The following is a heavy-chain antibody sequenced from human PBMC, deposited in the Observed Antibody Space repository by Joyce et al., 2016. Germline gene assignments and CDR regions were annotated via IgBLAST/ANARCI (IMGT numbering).Heavy chain of an antibody. V-gene: IGHV3-30*18. J-gene: IGHJ4*02. CDR2: ISYDGSRK. CDR1: GFNFSSYG. Sequence: VQLVESGGGVVQPGRSLRLCCAASGFNFSSYGMHWVRQAPGKGRDWVAVISYDGSRKDYADSEKGRFNISRDNSKNTLYLQINSLRPEDTSVFYCAKSQGGFLAAFDYWGQGILVTVSS. D-gene: IGHD3-3*01. CDR3: AKSQGGFLAAFDY.